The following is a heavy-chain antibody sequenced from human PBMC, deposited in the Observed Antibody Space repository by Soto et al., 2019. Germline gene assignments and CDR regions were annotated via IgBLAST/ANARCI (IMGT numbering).Heavy chain of an antibody. CDR2: IIPIFGTA. V-gene: IGHV1-69*13. CDR3: AGAKEWFGTRFDC. Sequence: GASVKVACKASGGTFSSYAISWVRQAPGQGLEWMGGIIPIFGTANYAQKFQGRVTITADESTSKAYMELSSLRSEDTAVYYYAGAKEWFGTRFDCWGQGTLVTVSS. CDR1: GGTFSSYA. D-gene: IGHD3-10*01. J-gene: IGHJ4*02.